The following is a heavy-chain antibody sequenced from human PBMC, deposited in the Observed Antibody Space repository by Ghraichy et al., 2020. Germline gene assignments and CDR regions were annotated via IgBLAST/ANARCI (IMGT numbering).Heavy chain of an antibody. Sequence: GGSLRLSCAASGFTFSNYAMHWVRQAPGRGLECVAVISDDGSKKYYADSVKGRFTISRDNSKNRLDLQMNRLRSEETAVYFCANGVGYCSGGSCYKWGQGTLVIVSS. D-gene: IGHD2-15*01. CDR3: ANGVGYCSGGSCYK. CDR1: GFTFSNYA. CDR2: ISDDGSKK. V-gene: IGHV3-30*18. J-gene: IGHJ4*02.